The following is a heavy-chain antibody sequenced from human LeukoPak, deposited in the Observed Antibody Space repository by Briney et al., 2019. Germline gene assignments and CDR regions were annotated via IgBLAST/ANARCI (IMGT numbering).Heavy chain of an antibody. V-gene: IGHV1-2*02. CDR2: INPNSGGT. CDR3: AKPSIAAETWFDP. J-gene: IGHJ5*02. Sequence: ASVKVSCKASGYTFTGYYMHWVRQAPGQGLEWMGWINPNSGGTNYAQKFQGRVTMTRDTPISTPYMELSRLRSDDTAVYYCAKPSIAAETWFDPWGEGTLVTVSS. D-gene: IGHD6-13*01. CDR1: GYTFTGYY.